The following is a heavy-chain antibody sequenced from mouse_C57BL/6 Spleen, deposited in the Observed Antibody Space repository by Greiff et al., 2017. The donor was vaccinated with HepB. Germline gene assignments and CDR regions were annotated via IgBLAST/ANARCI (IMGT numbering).Heavy chain of an antibody. V-gene: IGHV1-74*01. J-gene: IGHJ3*01. Sequence: VQLQQPGAELVKPGASVKVSCKASGYNFTSYWMHWVKQRPGQGLEWIGRIHPSDSDTNYNQQFKGKATLTVDKSSSTAYMQLSSLTSEDSAVYYCTIPAGTRAYWGQETLVTVSA. D-gene: IGHD4-1*01. CDR1: GYNFTSYW. CDR3: TIPAGTRAY. CDR2: IHPSDSDT.